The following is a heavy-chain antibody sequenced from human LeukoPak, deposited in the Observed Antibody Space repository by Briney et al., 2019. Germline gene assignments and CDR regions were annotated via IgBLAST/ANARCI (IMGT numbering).Heavy chain of an antibody. J-gene: IGHJ4*02. V-gene: IGHV1-2*02. CDR3: ARDSTPYYYDSSGYFDY. D-gene: IGHD3-22*01. Sequence: ASVKVSCKASGYTFTGYYMHWVRQAPGQGLEWMGWINPNSGGTNYAQKFQGRVTMTRDTSISTAYMELSRLRSDDTAVYYCARDSTPYYYDSSGYFDYWPQGTLVTVSS. CDR1: GYTFTGYY. CDR2: INPNSGGT.